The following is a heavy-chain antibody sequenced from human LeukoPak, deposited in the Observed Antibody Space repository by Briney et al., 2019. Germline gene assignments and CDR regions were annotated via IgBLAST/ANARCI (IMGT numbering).Heavy chain of an antibody. CDR3: ARYGDYTNFDY. D-gene: IGHD4-17*01. Sequence: ASVKVSCKASGYTFTSYYMHWVRQAPGQGLEWMGISNPSGGSTTYAQRFQGRVTMTRDTSTSTVYMELSSLRSEDTAVYYCARYGDYTNFDYWGQGTLVTVSS. CDR2: SNPSGGST. V-gene: IGHV1-46*01. CDR1: GYTFTSYY. J-gene: IGHJ4*02.